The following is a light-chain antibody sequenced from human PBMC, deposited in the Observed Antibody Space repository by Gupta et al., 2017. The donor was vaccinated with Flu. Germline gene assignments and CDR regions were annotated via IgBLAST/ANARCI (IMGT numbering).Light chain of an antibody. J-gene: IGLJ3*02. CDR1: SSNIGNNY. V-gene: IGLV1-51*01. Sequence: QSVLTQPPSVSAAPGQKVTISCSGSSSNIGNNYVSWYQQLPGTAPKLLIYDNNKRPSGIPDRFSGSKSGTSATLGITGLQTGDEADYYCGTWDSSLSADWVCGGGTKLTVL. CDR3: GTWDSSLSADWV. CDR2: DNN.